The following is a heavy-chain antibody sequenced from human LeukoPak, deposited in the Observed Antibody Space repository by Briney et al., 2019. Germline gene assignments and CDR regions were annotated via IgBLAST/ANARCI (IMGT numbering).Heavy chain of an antibody. V-gene: IGHV3-23*01. CDR1: GFTFSSYA. J-gene: IGHJ3*02. Sequence: GGSLRLSCAASGFTFSSYAMNWVRQAPGKGLEWVSTISGSGSSTYYADSVKGRFTISRDNSKNTLYLQMNSLRAEDTAVYHCAKGRYYYDNSDAFEIRGQGTMVTVSS. D-gene: IGHD3-22*01. CDR3: AKGRYYYDNSDAFEI. CDR2: ISGSGSST.